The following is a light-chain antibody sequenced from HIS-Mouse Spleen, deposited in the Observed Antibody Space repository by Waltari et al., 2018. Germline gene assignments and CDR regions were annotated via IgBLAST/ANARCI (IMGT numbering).Light chain of an antibody. CDR3: YSTDSSGNHRV. J-gene: IGLJ2*01. Sequence: SYELTQPPSVSVSPVQTARITCSGDALPKKYAYWYQQKSVQAPVLVIYEDSKRPSGIPERFSGSSSGTMATLTISGAQVEDEADYYCYSTDSSGNHRVFGGGTKLTVL. CDR1: ALPKKY. CDR2: EDS. V-gene: IGLV3-10*01.